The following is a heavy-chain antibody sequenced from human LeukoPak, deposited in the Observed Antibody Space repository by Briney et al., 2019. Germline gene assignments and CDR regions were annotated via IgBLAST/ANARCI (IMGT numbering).Heavy chain of an antibody. D-gene: IGHD2-2*01. CDR2: TYTSGSI. J-gene: IGHJ4*02. Sequence: SETLSLTCTVSGGSISSYYWSWIRQPAGKGLEWIGRTYTSGSINYNPSLKSRVTMSVDTSKNQFSLKLSSVTAADTAVYYCARQGPLGCSSTSCPRDYWGQGTLVTVSS. CDR3: ARQGPLGCSSTSCPRDY. V-gene: IGHV4-4*07. CDR1: GGSISSYY.